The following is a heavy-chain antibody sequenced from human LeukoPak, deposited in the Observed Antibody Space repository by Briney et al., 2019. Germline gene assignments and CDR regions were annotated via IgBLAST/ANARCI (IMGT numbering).Heavy chain of an antibody. CDR1: GFTFRNHY. CDR3: TRVIVAVPGHCDYFDF. V-gene: IGHV3-7*01. Sequence: PGGSLRLSCAASGFTFRNHYMRWVRQAPGEGLGWVANINEDGSHKWLAASVEGRFTVSRDNVKCSHYLQMHSLRAEDTAVYCCTRVIVAVPGHCDYFDFWGQGTLVTVSS. J-gene: IGHJ4*02. CDR2: INEDGSHK. D-gene: IGHD6-19*01.